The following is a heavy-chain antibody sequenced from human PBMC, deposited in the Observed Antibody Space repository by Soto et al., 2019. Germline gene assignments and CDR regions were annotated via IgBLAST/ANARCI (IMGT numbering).Heavy chain of an antibody. V-gene: IGHV4-30-4*01. J-gene: IGHJ4*02. D-gene: IGHD3-22*01. Sequence: PSETLSLTCTVSGGSISSGDYYWSWIRQPPGKGLEWIGYIYYSGSTYYNPSLKSRVTISVDTSKNQFSLKLSSVTAADTAVYYCARAGYYDSSGYYSDYWGQGTLVTVS. CDR3: ARAGYYDSSGYYSDY. CDR2: IYYSGST. CDR1: GGSISSGDYY.